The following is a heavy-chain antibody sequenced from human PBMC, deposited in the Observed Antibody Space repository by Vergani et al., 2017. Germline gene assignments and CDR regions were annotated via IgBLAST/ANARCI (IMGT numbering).Heavy chain of an antibody. V-gene: IGHV4-39*01. CDR2: MYYSGLT. J-gene: IGHJ4*02. CDR1: ADSISSGSYY. CDR3: ARQRPGSGWSPWAFDD. D-gene: IGHD6-19*01. Sequence: QLQLQQSGPGLVKPSETLFLTCTVSADSISSGSYYWGWIRQPPGKSLEWIGSMYYSGLTYYNPSLKSRVAISVDTSKNQFSRKVTSVTAAGTAVYFCARQRPGSGWSPWAFDDWGQGILVTVSS.